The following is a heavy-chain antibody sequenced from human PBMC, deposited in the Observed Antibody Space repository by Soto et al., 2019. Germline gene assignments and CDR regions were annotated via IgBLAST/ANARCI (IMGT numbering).Heavy chain of an antibody. CDR2: IDYSGDKT. D-gene: IGHD1-1*01. CDR3: ARYRQLIPVDS. V-gene: IGHV3-23*01. J-gene: IGHJ4*02. CDR1: GFTFSTYA. Sequence: GGSLRVSCAASGFTFSTYAMTWVRQAPGKGLEWVSTIDYSGDKTYYTDSVQGRFTISRDNSKNTLFLQMNSLRAEDTAIYYCARYRQLIPVDSWGQGTPVTVSS.